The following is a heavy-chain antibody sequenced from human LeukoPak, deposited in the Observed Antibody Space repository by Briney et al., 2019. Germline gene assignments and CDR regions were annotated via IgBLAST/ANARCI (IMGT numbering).Heavy chain of an antibody. CDR3: ARHFRSWHFLDY. J-gene: IGHJ4*02. Sequence: SETLCLTCTVSGGSISSYYWSWIRQPAGKGLEWIGRIYTSGSTNYNPSLKSRVTMSVDTSKNQFSLKLSSVTAADTAVYYCARHFRSWHFLDYWGQGTLVTVSS. CDR1: GGSISSYY. D-gene: IGHD6-13*01. CDR2: IYTSGST. V-gene: IGHV4-4*07.